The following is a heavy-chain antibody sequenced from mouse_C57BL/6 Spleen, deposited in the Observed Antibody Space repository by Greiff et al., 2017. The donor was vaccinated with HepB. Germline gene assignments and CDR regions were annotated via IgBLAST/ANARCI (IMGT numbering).Heavy chain of an antibody. D-gene: IGHD1-1*01. CDR3: ARQNYGSSFFAY. J-gene: IGHJ3*01. CDR2: ISDGGSYT. Sequence: EVQGVESGGGLVKPGGSLKLSCAASGFTFSSYAMSWVRQTPEKRLEWVATISDGGSYTYYPDNVKGRFTISRDNAKNNLYLQMSHLKSEDTAMYYCARQNYGSSFFAYWGQGTLVTVSA. CDR1: GFTFSSYA. V-gene: IGHV5-4*01.